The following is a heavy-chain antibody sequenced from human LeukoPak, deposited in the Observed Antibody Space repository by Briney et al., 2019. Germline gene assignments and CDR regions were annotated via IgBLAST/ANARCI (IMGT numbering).Heavy chain of an antibody. J-gene: IGHJ4*02. CDR3: GAGTTRFDY. Sequence: PSETLSLTCTVSGGSISSYYWSWIRQPPGKGLEWIGYIYYSGSTKYNPSLKSRVAISVDTSKKQFSLKMSSVTAADTAVYYCGAGTTRFDYWGQGTLVTVSS. CDR2: IYYSGST. V-gene: IGHV4-59*01. D-gene: IGHD1-1*01. CDR1: GGSISSYY.